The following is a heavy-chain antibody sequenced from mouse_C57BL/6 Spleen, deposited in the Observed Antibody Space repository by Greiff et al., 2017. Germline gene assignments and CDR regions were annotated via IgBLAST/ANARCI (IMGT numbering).Heavy chain of an antibody. V-gene: IGHV1-18*01. CDR3: TRSYDCDWFAY. J-gene: IGHJ3*01. CDR2: INPNNGGT. CDR1: GYTFTDYN. Sequence: EVQLQESGPELVKPGASVKIPCKASGYTFTDYNMDWVKQSHGKSLEWIGDINPNNGGTIYNQKFKGKATLTVDKSSSTAYMELRSLASEDTAFYYCTRSYDCDWFAYWGQGTLVTVSA. D-gene: IGHD2-4*01.